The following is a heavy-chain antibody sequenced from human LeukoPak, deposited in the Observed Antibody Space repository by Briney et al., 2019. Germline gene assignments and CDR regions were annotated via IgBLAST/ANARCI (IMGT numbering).Heavy chain of an antibody. J-gene: IGHJ6*03. D-gene: IGHD5-18*01. CDR2: ISAYNDNT. CDR1: GYTFTSYG. CDR3: ARVDSYGWGYYMDV. Sequence: ASVTVSCKASGYTFTSYGISWVRQATGQGLEWMGWISAYNDNTNSAQKLQGRVTMTTDTSTSTGYMELRSLRSDDTAVYYCARVDSYGWGYYMDVWGKGTTVTISS. V-gene: IGHV1-18*01.